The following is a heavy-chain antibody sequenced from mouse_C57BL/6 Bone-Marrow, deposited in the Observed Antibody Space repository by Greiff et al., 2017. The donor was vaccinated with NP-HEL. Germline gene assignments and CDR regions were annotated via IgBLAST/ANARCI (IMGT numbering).Heavy chain of an antibody. CDR2: IYPRSGNT. D-gene: IGHD2-2*01. J-gene: IGHJ1*03. CDR3: ARGVYGYGWYFDV. CDR1: GYTFTSYG. V-gene: IGHV1-81*01. Sequence: VQLKQSGAELARPGASVKLSCKASGYTFTSYGISWVKQRTGQGLEWIGEIYPRSGNTYYNEKFKGKATLTADKSSSTAYMELRSLTSEDSAVYFCARGVYGYGWYFDVWGTGTTVTVSS.